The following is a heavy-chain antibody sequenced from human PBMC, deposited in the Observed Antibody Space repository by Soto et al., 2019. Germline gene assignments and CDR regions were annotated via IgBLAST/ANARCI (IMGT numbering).Heavy chain of an antibody. CDR3: AKDWGRAAAGTGY. D-gene: IGHD6-13*01. CDR2: IGTAGDT. Sequence: GGSLRLSCAASGFTFSSYDMHWVRQATGKGLEWVSAIGTAGDTYYADSVKGRFTISRDSSKNTLFLQMDSLRAEDTAVYYCAKDWGRAAAGTGYWGQGTLVTVSS. CDR1: GFTFSSYD. V-gene: IGHV3-13*01. J-gene: IGHJ4*02.